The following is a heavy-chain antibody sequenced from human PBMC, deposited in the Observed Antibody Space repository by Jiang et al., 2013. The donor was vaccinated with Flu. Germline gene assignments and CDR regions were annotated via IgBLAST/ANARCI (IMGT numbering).Heavy chain of an antibody. Sequence: GAEVKKPGASVKVSCKASGYTFTSYAMHWVRQAPGQRLEWMGWINAGNGNTNIHRSSRARVTITRDTSASTAYMELSSLRSEDTAVYYCARDPAYYYDSSGYYYGSGNAFDIWGQGTMVTVSS. CDR1: GYTFTSYA. CDR3: ARDPAYYYDSSGYYYGSGNAFDI. CDR2: INAGNGNT. V-gene: IGHV1-3*01. D-gene: IGHD3-22*01. J-gene: IGHJ3*02.